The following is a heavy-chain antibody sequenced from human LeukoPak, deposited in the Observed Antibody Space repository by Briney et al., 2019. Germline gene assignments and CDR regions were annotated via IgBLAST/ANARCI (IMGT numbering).Heavy chain of an antibody. Sequence: GGSLRLSCAASGFTFSSYAMHWVRQAPGKGLEWVAVISYDGSNKYYADSVKGRFTISRDNSKNTLYLQMNSLRAEDTAVYYCARVGYDFWNYYYYMDVWGKGTTVTVSS. CDR1: GFTFSSYA. D-gene: IGHD3-3*01. J-gene: IGHJ6*03. V-gene: IGHV3-30-3*01. CDR3: ARVGYDFWNYYYYMDV. CDR2: ISYDGSNK.